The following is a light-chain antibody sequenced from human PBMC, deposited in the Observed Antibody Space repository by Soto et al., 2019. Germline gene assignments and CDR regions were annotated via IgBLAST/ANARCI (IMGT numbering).Light chain of an antibody. J-gene: IGKJ5*01. CDR1: QSVSSH. CDR3: QQRSSAIT. Sequence: EIVLTQSPATLSLSPGERATLSCRASQSVSSHLAWFQQRPGQAPRLLIYDASNRATGIPARFSGRGSGTDFTLTISRLEPEDFAVYYCQQRSSAITFGQGTRLEIK. CDR2: DAS. V-gene: IGKV3-11*01.